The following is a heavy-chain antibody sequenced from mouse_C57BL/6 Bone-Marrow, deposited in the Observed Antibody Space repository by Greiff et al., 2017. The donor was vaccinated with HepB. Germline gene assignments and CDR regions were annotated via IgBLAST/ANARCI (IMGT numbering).Heavy chain of an antibody. CDR2: IRLKSDNYAT. V-gene: IGHV6-3*01. D-gene: IGHD1-1*01. CDR3: TALYYYGSSYEY. Sequence: EVQLVESGGGLVQPGGSMKLSCVASGFTFSNYWMNWVRQSPEKGLEWVAQIRLKSDNYATHYAESVKGRFTISRDDSKSSVYLQMNNLRAEDTGIYYCTALYYYGSSYEYWGQGTTLTVSS. CDR1: GFTFSNYW. J-gene: IGHJ2*01.